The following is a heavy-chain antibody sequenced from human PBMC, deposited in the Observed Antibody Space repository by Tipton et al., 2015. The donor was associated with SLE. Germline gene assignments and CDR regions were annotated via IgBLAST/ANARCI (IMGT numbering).Heavy chain of an antibody. D-gene: IGHD6-25*01. CDR2: IYPGDSDT. Sequence: YWSWIRQPPGKGLEWMGIIYPGDSDTRYSPSFQGQVTISADKSISTAYLQWSSLKASDTAMYYCARQLREYSSGGGGFDIWGQGTMVTVSS. V-gene: IGHV5-51*01. CDR1: YW. J-gene: IGHJ3*02. CDR3: ARQLREYSSGGGGFDI.